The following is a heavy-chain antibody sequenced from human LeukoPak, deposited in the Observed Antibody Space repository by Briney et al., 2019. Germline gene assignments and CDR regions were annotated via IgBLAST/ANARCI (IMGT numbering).Heavy chain of an antibody. J-gene: IGHJ4*02. CDR2: ISGSGGST. D-gene: IGHD3-9*01. CDR1: GFTSSSYP. Sequence: GRSLRLSCAVSGFTSSSYPMSWVRQTPGKGLEWVSAISGSGGSTYYADSVKGRFTFSRDNSKNTLYLQMNSVRAEDTGVYYCAKPGAYYDILTGHFDYWGQGTLVTVSS. V-gene: IGHV3-23*01. CDR3: AKPGAYYDILTGHFDY.